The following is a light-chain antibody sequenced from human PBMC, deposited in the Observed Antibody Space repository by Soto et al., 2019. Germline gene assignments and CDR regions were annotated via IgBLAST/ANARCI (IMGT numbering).Light chain of an antibody. V-gene: IGKV1-5*03. CDR1: QSISSW. Sequence: DIQMTQSPSTLSASVGDRVTITCRASQSISSWLAWYQQKPGKAPKLLIYKASSLESGVPSRFNGSGAGKEFTLTISSLQRDDFATYYCQQYNSYWTFGQGTKVEIK. J-gene: IGKJ1*01. CDR2: KAS. CDR3: QQYNSYWT.